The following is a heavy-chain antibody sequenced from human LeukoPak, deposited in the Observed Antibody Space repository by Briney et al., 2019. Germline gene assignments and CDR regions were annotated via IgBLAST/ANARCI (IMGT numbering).Heavy chain of an antibody. CDR3: AKDLSRYSSSNHDP. CDR1: GFTFSSYA. J-gene: IGHJ5*02. Sequence: LPGGSLRLSCAASGFTFSSYAMSWVRQAPGKGLEWVSAISGSGGSTYYADSVKGRFTISRDNSKNTLYLQMNSLRAEDTAVYYCAKDLSRYSSSNHDPWGQGTLVTVSS. CDR2: ISGSGGST. D-gene: IGHD6-13*01. V-gene: IGHV3-23*01.